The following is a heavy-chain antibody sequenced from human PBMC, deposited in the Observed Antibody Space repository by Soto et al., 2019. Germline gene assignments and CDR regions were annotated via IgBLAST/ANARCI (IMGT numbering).Heavy chain of an antibody. CDR1: GGTFNTYT. CDR3: AITYCRDNSCHREFDF. Sequence: QVQVVQSGAEVKKPESSVKVSCKPSGGTFNTYTVNWVRLAPGHGLEWMGRFIPILDMANYAQKFQDRVTITADRSTFTAYMELNSLTSDDTAVYYCAITYCRDNSCHREFDFWVPRTRVTVSS. D-gene: IGHD2-21*01. J-gene: IGHJ4*02. CDR2: FIPILDMA. V-gene: IGHV1-69*02.